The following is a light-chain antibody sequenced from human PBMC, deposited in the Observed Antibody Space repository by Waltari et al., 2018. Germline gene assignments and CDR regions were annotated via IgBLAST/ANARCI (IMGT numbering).Light chain of an antibody. CDR1: ALPRQY. Sequence: SYELTQPPTVSVYPGQTARITCAGDALPRQYAYGYQQRPGQAPMLMIYQDTQRPSEIPERFSGSSSGTTVTLTISEVQAEDEADYYCQSADGSGTYVVFGGGTKLTVL. CDR3: QSADGSGTYVV. V-gene: IGLV3-25*03. CDR2: QDT. J-gene: IGLJ2*01.